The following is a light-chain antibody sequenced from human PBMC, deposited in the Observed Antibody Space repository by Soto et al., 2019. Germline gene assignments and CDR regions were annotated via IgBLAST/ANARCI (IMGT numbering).Light chain of an antibody. CDR2: ENN. CDR3: GTWDSSLSVPYV. CDR1: SSNIGNNY. J-gene: IGLJ1*01. V-gene: IGLV1-51*02. Sequence: QSVLTQPPSVSAAPGQTVTISCSGSSSNIGNNYVSWYQQLPGTAPKLLIYENNKRPSGIPDRFSGSKSGTSATLGITGLQTGDEADYYCGTWDSSLSVPYVFGTGTKLTVL.